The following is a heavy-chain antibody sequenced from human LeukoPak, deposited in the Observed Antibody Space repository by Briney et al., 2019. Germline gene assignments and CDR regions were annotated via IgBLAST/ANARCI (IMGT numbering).Heavy chain of an antibody. Sequence: GGSLRLSCAASGFTFSNYGMHWVRQAPGKGLEWVAVISYDGSNKYYADSVKGRFTISRDNSKNTLFLQMNSLRAEDTAVYYCAKGSVRYYYYMDVWGKGTTVTISS. V-gene: IGHV3-30*18. CDR1: GFTFSNYG. J-gene: IGHJ6*03. CDR3: AKGSVRYYYYMDV. CDR2: ISYDGSNK. D-gene: IGHD3-10*01.